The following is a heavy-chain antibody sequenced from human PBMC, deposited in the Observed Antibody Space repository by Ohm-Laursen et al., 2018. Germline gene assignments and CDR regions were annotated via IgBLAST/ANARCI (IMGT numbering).Heavy chain of an antibody. CDR1: GFTFSNYW. J-gene: IGHJ3*02. Sequence: SLRLSCTASGFTFSNYWMHWVRQAPGKGLLWVSRINSDGTTTNYADSVKGRFTISRDNAKNTLSLQTNSLRAEDTAVYYCARGGRSGASTAFDIWGQGTMVTVSS. CDR2: INSDGTTT. D-gene: IGHD1-26*01. V-gene: IGHV3-74*01. CDR3: ARGGRSGASTAFDI.